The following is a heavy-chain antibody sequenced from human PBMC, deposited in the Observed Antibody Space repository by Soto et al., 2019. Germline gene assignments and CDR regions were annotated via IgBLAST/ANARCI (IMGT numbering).Heavy chain of an antibody. D-gene: IGHD6-13*01. J-gene: IGHJ6*02. Sequence: PGGSLRLSCAGSGFTFRDYYMSWVRLAPGQGLEWVSYMSSSGATIYYADSVKGRFTISRDNAKNSLYLQTNSLRADDTAVYYCARNTVSAAGADYYGLDVWGQGTTVTVSS. CDR2: MSSSGATI. CDR3: ARNTVSAAGADYYGLDV. V-gene: IGHV3-11*01. CDR1: GFTFRDYY.